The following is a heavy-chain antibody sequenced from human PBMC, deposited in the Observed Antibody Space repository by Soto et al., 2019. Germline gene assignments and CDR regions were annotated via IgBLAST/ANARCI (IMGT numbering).Heavy chain of an antibody. CDR2: IVVGSGNT. Sequence: QMQLVQSGPEVKKPGTSVKVSCQASGFTFTSSAVQWVRQARGQRLEWIGWIVVGSGNTNYAQKFQERVTITRDMPTSTAYMELSRRRSEDTAVYYCAADLNGSGSDGIDYWGQGPLVTVSS. CDR1: GFTFTSSA. D-gene: IGHD3-10*01. V-gene: IGHV1-58*01. J-gene: IGHJ4*02. CDR3: AADLNGSGSDGIDY.